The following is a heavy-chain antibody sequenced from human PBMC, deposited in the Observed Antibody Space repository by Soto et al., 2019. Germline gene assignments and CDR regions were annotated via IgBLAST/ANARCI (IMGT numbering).Heavy chain of an antibody. CDR2: ISYDGSLQ. D-gene: IGHD5-18*01. CDR1: GFAFSSYG. V-gene: IGHV3-30*03. Sequence: QAQLGESGGGVVQPGRSLRLSCAAGGFAFSSYGMHWVRQAPDTGLEWVAVISYDGSLQHYADSVKGRFTISRDNSKNMVLLQMSSLRAEDSAVYYCVSDRGYGHASVPYSWGQGTLVSVSS. J-gene: IGHJ4*02. CDR3: VSDRGYGHASVPYS.